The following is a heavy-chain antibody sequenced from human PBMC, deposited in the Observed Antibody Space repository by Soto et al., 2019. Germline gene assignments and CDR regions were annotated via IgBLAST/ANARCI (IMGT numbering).Heavy chain of an antibody. V-gene: IGHV3-53*04. Sequence: DVQLVESGGGLVQPGGSLRLSCAASGFTVSSNYMSWVRQAPGKGLEWVSVIFSGGSTYYADSVKGRFTISRHSSKNTLYLQMNSLRAEDTAVYYCARDRYSSGWLEAFDIWGQGTTVTVSS. D-gene: IGHD6-19*01. J-gene: IGHJ3*02. CDR1: GFTVSSNY. CDR3: ARDRYSSGWLEAFDI. CDR2: IFSGGST.